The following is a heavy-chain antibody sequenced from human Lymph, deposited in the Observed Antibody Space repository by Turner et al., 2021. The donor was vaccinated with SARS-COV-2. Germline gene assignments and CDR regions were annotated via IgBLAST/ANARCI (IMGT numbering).Heavy chain of an antibody. CDR1: GIIVSRNY. Sequence: EVQLVETGAGLIQPGGSLRLSCAASGIIVSRNYMNWVRQAPGKGLEWVSVIYSGGTTYYADSVKGRFTISRDNSKNTLYLQMNSLRVEDTAVYYCARDLGTYGMDVWGQGTTVTVSS. CDR3: ARDLGTYGMDV. D-gene: IGHD6-13*01. V-gene: IGHV3-53*02. J-gene: IGHJ6*02. CDR2: IYSGGTT.